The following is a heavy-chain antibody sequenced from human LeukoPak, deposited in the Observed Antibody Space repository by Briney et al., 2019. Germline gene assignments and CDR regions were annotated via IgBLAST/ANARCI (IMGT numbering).Heavy chain of an antibody. Sequence: PGRSLRLSCAASGFTFSSYAMHWVRQAPGKGLEWVAVISYDGSNKYYADSVKGRFTISRDNSKNTLYLQMNSLRAEDTAVYYCAKVFRWSREDYGSGSFDYWGQGSLVTVSS. J-gene: IGHJ4*02. CDR1: GFTFSSYA. V-gene: IGHV3-30-3*01. D-gene: IGHD3-10*01. CDR3: AKVFRWSREDYGSGSFDY. CDR2: ISYDGSNK.